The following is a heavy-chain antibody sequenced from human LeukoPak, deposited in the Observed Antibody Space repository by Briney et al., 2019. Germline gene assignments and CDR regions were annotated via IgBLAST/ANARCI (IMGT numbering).Heavy chain of an antibody. CDR1: GFTFSSYA. Sequence: GGSLRLSCAASGFTFSSYAMSWVRQAPGKGLEWVSAISGSGGSTYYADSVKGRFTISSDNSKNTLYLQMNSLRAEDTAVYYCAKDSRANYDFWSGYRYYYYGMDVWGQGTTVTVSS. J-gene: IGHJ6*02. CDR2: ISGSGGST. D-gene: IGHD3-3*01. CDR3: AKDSRANYDFWSGYRYYYYGMDV. V-gene: IGHV3-23*01.